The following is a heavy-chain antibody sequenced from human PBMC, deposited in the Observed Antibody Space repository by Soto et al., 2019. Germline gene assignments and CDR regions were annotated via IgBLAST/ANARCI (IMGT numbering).Heavy chain of an antibody. CDR3: AMGVGSRSGYDSDFDY. D-gene: IGHD5-12*01. CDR2: IWYDGSNK. J-gene: IGHJ4*02. Sequence: QVQLVESGGGVVQPGRSLRLSCAASGFTFSSYGMHWVRQAPGKGLEWVAVIWYDGSNKYYADSVKGRFTISRDNSKNTLYLQMNSLRAEDTAVYYCAMGVGSRSGYDSDFDYWGQGTLVTVSS. V-gene: IGHV3-33*01. CDR1: GFTFSSYG.